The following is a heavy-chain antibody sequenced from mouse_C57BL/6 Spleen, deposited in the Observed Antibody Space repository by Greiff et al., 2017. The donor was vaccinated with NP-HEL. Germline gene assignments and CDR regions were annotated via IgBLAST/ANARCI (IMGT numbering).Heavy chain of an antibody. D-gene: IGHD2-1*01. Sequence: VQLQQSGAELVRPGASVKLSCTASGFNIKDDYMHWVKQRPEQGLEWIGWIDPENGDTEDASKFQGKATITADTSSNTAYLQLSSLTSEDTAVYYCAYGNYGYWGQGTTLTVSS. CDR3: AYGNYGY. J-gene: IGHJ2*01. CDR2: IDPENGDT. CDR1: GFNIKDDY. V-gene: IGHV14-4*01.